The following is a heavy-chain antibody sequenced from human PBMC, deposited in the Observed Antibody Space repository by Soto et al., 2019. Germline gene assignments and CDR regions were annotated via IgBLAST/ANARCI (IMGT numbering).Heavy chain of an antibody. J-gene: IGHJ5*02. CDR3: AKDREGGTIAASRSDP. Sequence: GGSLRLSCAASGFTFSSYAMSWVRQAPGKGLEWVSAISGSGGSTYYADSVKGRFTISRDNSKNTLYLQMNSLRAEDTAVYYCAKDREGGTIAASRSDPWGQGTLVTVSS. CDR1: GFTFSSYA. V-gene: IGHV3-23*01. D-gene: IGHD6-13*01. CDR2: ISGSGGST.